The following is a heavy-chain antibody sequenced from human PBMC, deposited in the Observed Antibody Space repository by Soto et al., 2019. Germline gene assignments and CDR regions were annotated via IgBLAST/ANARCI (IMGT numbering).Heavy chain of an antibody. CDR2: FYDSGST. CDR1: GGSISTYY. J-gene: IGHJ5*02. CDR3: ARVRPYCSGYNCYCPWFAP. D-gene: IGHD2-15*01. Sequence: SETLSLTCTVSGGSISTYYWSWIRQPPGKGLEWIGYFYDSGSTNYNPSLKSRVTISLDTSKNQFSLKLSSVTAADTAVYYCARVRPYCSGYNCYCPWFAPWGQGTLVTVSS. V-gene: IGHV4-59*01.